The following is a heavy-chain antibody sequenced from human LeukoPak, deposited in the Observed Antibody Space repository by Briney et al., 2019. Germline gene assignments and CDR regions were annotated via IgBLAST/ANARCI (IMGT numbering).Heavy chain of an antibody. Sequence: HAGGSLRLSCAASGFSFSSYWMSWVRQAPGKGLEWVANIRQDGSDKYYVDSVKGRFTISRDNAKNSLFLQMNSLRAEDTAVYYCARDHTAPGLFFDYWGQGTLVTVSS. CDR3: ARDHTAPGLFFDY. CDR1: GFSFSSYW. CDR2: IRQDGSDK. D-gene: IGHD2-21*01. V-gene: IGHV3-7*01. J-gene: IGHJ4*02.